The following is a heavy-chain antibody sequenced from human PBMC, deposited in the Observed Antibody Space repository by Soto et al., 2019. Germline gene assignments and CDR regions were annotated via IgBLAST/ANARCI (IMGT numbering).Heavy chain of an antibody. Sequence: GASVKVSCKASGYTFTSYGISWVRQAPGQGLEWMGWISAYNGNTNYAQKLQGRVTMATDTSTSTAYMELRSLRSDDTAVYYCARMRNPEQLLEYGMDVWGQGTTVTVSS. J-gene: IGHJ6*02. CDR2: ISAYNGNT. D-gene: IGHD6-6*01. CDR3: ARMRNPEQLLEYGMDV. CDR1: GYTFTSYG. V-gene: IGHV1-18*01.